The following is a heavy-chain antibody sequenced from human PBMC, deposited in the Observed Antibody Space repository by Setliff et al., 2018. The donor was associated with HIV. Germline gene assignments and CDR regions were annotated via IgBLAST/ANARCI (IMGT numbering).Heavy chain of an antibody. CDR1: GAPISSYY. CDR3: ARGDGYRANDAYYDTGMDV. V-gene: IGHV4-59*01. Sequence: ASETLSLTCKVSGAPISSYYWNWIRQPPGKGLEWIGYIYNSGYSNSKPSLKSRVTISLDTSKNQFSLKLSSVTAADTAVDYCARGDGYRANDAYYDTGMDVWGQGITVTVSS. CDR2: IYNSGYS. J-gene: IGHJ6*02. D-gene: IGHD5-12*01.